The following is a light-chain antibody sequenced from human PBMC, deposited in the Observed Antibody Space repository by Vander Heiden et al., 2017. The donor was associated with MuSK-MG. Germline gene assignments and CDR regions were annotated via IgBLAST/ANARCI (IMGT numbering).Light chain of an antibody. CDR2: GAA. Sequence: EIVLTQSPGTLSLSPGERATLSCRASQSVSSSYLAWYQQKPGQAPRLLIYGAASRATGIQDRVSGSGSGRDFTSTISRLEPQDRAVENGHQSYSFFSEGTRLEIK. J-gene: IGKJ5*01. V-gene: IGKV3-20*01. CDR1: QSVSSSY. CDR3: HQSYSF.